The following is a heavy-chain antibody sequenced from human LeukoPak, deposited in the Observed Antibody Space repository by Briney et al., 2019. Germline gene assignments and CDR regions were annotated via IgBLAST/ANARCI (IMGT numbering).Heavy chain of an antibody. CDR1: GYTFTSYD. D-gene: IGHD6-13*01. V-gene: IGHV1-8*01. J-gene: IGHJ5*02. CDR2: MNPNSGNT. Sequence: GASVKVSCKASGYTFTSYDINWVRQATGQGLEWMGWMNPNSGNTGYAQKFQGRVTMTRNTSISTAYMELSSLRSEDTAVYYCARGYHVIAAAGGVNWFDPWGQGTLVTVSS. CDR3: ARGYHVIAAAGGVNWFDP.